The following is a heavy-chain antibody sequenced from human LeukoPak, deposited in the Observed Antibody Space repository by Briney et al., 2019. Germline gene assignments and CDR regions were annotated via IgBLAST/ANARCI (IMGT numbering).Heavy chain of an antibody. Sequence: GWALTLSCQTIRLIFGEHAMRWLGRARGKEQEWVGFIRSKAYRGTTEYAPSVRGRFTISRDDSIGIAYLQMNSLKTEDTAVYYCTRGPIDLWLHNGMDAWGQGTTVIVSS. CDR2: IRSKAYRGTT. D-gene: IGHD3-10*01. CDR1: RLIFGEHA. J-gene: IGHJ6*02. V-gene: IGHV3-49*03. CDR3: TRGPIDLWLHNGMDA.